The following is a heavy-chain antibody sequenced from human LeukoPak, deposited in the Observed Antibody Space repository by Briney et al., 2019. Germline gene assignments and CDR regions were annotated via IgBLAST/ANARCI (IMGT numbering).Heavy chain of an antibody. Sequence: GGSLRLSCAASGFTFSSYWMSWVRQAPGKGLEWVANIKQDGSEKYYVDSVKGRFTISRDNAKNSLYLQMNSLRAEDTAVYYCARVGSYYYYYMDVWGKGTTVTVSS. CDR2: IKQDGSEK. J-gene: IGHJ6*03. CDR1: GFTFSSYW. V-gene: IGHV3-7*01. CDR3: ARVGSYYYYYMDV.